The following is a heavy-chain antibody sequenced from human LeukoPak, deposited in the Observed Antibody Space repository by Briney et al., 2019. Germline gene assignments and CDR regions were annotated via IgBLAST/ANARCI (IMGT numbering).Heavy chain of an antibody. J-gene: IGHJ4*02. V-gene: IGHV3-21*01. D-gene: IGHD6-13*01. CDR3: ASVIAADFDY. CDR2: ISSSSSYI. CDR1: GFTFSSYS. Sequence: GGSLRLSCAASGFTFSSYSMNWVRQAPGKVLEWVSSISSSSSYIYYADSVKGRFTISRDNAKNSLYLQMNSLRAEDTAVYYCASVIAADFDYWGQGTLVTVSS.